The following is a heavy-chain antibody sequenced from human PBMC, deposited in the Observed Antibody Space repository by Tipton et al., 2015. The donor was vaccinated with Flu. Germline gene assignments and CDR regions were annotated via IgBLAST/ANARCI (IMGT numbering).Heavy chain of an antibody. CDR2: IHYTGNT. CDR1: GGSIGTYY. J-gene: IGHJ3*02. CDR3: ARGLDADAFDI. V-gene: IGHV4-59*01. Sequence: TLSLTCNVSGGSIGTYYWSWIRRPPGKGLEWIAYIHYTGNTNYNPSLKSRVTISADTSKNQFFLNLISVTAADTAVYYCARGLDADAFDIWGQGTMVTVSS.